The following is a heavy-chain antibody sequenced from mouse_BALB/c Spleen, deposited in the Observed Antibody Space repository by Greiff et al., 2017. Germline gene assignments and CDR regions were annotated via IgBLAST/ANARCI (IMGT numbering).Heavy chain of an antibody. CDR3: ARGGDYDLPWFAY. Sequence: VQVVESGPGLVAPSQSLSITCTVSGFSLTGYGVNWVRQPPGKGLEWLGMIWGDGSTDYNSALKSRLSISKDNSKSQVFLKMNSLQTDDTARYYCARGGDYDLPWFAYWGQGTLVTVSA. V-gene: IGHV2-6-7*01. D-gene: IGHD2-4*01. CDR2: IWGDGST. J-gene: IGHJ3*01. CDR1: GFSLTGYG.